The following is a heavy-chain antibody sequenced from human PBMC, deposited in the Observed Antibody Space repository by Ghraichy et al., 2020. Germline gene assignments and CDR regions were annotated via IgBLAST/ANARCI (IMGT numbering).Heavy chain of an antibody. V-gene: IGHV4-59*01. J-gene: IGHJ4*02. CDR3: ARDSDYYNYLFDY. D-gene: IGHD4-11*01. CDR1: GVSITSYY. Sequence: SQTLSLTCTVSGVSITSYYWNWIRQPPGKGLEWIGYIYYSGTTAYNPSLKSRVTISVDTSKNQFSLKLNSVTAADTAVYYCARDSDYYNYLFDYWGQGALVTVSS. CDR2: IYYSGTT.